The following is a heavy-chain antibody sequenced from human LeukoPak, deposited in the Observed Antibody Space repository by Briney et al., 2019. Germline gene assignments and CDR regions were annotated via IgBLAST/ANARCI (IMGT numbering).Heavy chain of an antibody. D-gene: IGHD4-23*01. CDR3: VRGNDYGGPHY. CDR2: IDRDGSRI. J-gene: IGHJ4*02. Sequence: HPGGSLRLSCAVSVCTFGSYRMHWVRQAPWKGRVWVSRIDRDGSRINYADSVKGRFTISRDNGKNTLFLQMNSLRAEDAAVYYCVRGNDYGGPHYWGQGTLVTVSS. V-gene: IGHV3-74*01. CDR1: VCTFGSYR.